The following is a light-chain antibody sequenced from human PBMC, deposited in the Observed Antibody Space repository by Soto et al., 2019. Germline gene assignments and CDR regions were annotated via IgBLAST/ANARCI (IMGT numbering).Light chain of an antibody. CDR2: EVS. V-gene: IGLV2-14*01. Sequence: QSALTQPASVSGSPGQSITISCTGTSSDVGGYNYVSWYQQHPGKAPKLMIYEVSNRPSGVSNRFSGSKSGNTATLTISGLQDEDEAEYYCSSYTTSSTPWVFGGRTKLTVL. CDR3: SSYTTSSTPWV. J-gene: IGLJ3*02. CDR1: SSDVGGYNY.